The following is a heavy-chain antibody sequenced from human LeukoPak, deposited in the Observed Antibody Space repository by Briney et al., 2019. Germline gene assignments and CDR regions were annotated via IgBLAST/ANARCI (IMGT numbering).Heavy chain of an antibody. D-gene: IGHD3-3*01. J-gene: IGHJ4*02. Sequence: ASVKVSCKVSGYTLTELSMHWVRQAPGKGLEWMGGFDPEDGETIYAQKFQGRVTMTEDTSTDTAYMELGSLRSEDTAVYYCATGPVVLRFLEGGLGFDYWGQGTLVTVSS. CDR1: GYTLTELS. CDR3: ATGPVVLRFLEGGLGFDY. V-gene: IGHV1-24*01. CDR2: FDPEDGET.